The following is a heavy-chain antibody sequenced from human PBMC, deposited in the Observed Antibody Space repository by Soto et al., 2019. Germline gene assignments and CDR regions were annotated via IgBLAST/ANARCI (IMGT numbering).Heavy chain of an antibody. D-gene: IGHD3-16*01. V-gene: IGHV4-31*11. J-gene: IGHJ6*02. Sequence: QVQLQESGPGLVKPSQTLSLACAVSGGSISIGGYFWSWVRQFPGKGLEWIGHIYYNGSTYYNPSLKSRLTISRDTSKNQFSLRLTSVPAADTAVYYCATDEYFGSEINFYYYAMDVWGQGTTVTVSS. CDR2: IYYNGST. CDR1: GGSISIGGYF. CDR3: ATDEYFGSEINFYYYAMDV.